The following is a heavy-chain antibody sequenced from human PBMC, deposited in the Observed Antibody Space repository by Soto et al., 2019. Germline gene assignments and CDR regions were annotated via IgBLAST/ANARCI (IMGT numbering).Heavy chain of an antibody. CDR2: INHSGST. CDR1: GGSFSGYY. V-gene: IGHV4-34*01. D-gene: IGHD2-15*01. CDR3: AMEKVVVAATAGGMDV. Sequence: QVQLQQWGAGLLKPSETLSLTCAVYGGSFSGYYWSWIRQPPGKGLEWIGEINHSGSTNYNPSLTSRVTTSVDTSKNQFSLKLSSVTAADTAVYYCAMEKVVVAATAGGMDVWGQGTTVTVSS. J-gene: IGHJ6*02.